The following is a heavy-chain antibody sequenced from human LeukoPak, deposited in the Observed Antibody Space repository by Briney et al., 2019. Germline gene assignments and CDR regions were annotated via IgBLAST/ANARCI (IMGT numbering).Heavy chain of an antibody. J-gene: IGHJ4*02. D-gene: IGHD4-23*01. CDR3: ALYGNYGGNWDYFDY. V-gene: IGHV3-30*03. CDR2: ISYDGSNK. Sequence: PGGSLRLSCAASGFTFSSYGMHWVRQAPGKGLEWVAVISYDGSNKYYAYSVKGRFTISRDNSKNTLYLQMNSLRAEDTAVYYCALYGNYGGNWDYFDYWGQGTLVTVSS. CDR1: GFTFSSYG.